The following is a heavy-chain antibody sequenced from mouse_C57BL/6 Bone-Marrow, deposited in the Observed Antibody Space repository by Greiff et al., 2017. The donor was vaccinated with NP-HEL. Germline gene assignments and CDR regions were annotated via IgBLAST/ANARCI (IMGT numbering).Heavy chain of an antibody. J-gene: IGHJ1*03. Sequence: VQLQQPGAELVMPGASVPLSCKASGYTFPSYWMHWVKQRPGQGLEWIGEIDPSDSYTNYNQKFKGKSTLTVDKSSSTAYMQLSSLTSEDSAGYEGARTGTVVAHWYFDVWGKGTTVNVSS. CDR2: IDPSDSYT. D-gene: IGHD1-1*01. CDR3: ARTGTVVAHWYFDV. V-gene: IGHV1-69*01. CDR1: GYTFPSYW.